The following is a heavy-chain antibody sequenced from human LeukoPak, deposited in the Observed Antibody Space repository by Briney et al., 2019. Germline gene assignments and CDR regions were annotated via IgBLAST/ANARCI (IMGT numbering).Heavy chain of an antibody. Sequence: SETLSLTCAVYGGSFSGYYWSWIRQPPGKGLEWIGEINHSGSTNYNPSLKSRVTISIDTSKNQFSLKLSSVTAADTAVYYCARRPFIYYDSSGYYLHWGQGTLVTVSS. CDR3: ARRPFIYYDSSGYYLH. V-gene: IGHV4-34*01. J-gene: IGHJ4*02. CDR2: INHSGST. CDR1: GGSFSGYY. D-gene: IGHD3-22*01.